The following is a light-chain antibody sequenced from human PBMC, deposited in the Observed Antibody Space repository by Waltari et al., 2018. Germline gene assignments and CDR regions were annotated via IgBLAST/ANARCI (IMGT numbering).Light chain of an antibody. J-gene: IGLJ2*01. CDR1: SSNIGNNV. V-gene: IGLV1-44*01. Sequence: QSVLTQPPSESGTPGQRVTISCSGSSSNIGNNVVNWYQQVPGTTPKLLISRNDQRPSGVPDRISGSKSGTSASLAISGLQSEDEAHYYCAAWDDSLNGRWVFGGGTKLTVL. CDR2: RND. CDR3: AAWDDSLNGRWV.